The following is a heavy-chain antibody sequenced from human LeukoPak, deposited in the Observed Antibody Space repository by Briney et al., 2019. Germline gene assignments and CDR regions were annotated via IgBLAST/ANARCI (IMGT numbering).Heavy chain of an antibody. Sequence: SETLSLTCTVSGGSISSGSYYWSWIRQPAGKGLEWIGRIYTSGSTNYNPSLKSRVTISVDTSKNQFSLKLSSVTAADTAVYYCARDDSTLLEWIEYFQHWGQGTLVTVSS. V-gene: IGHV4-61*02. CDR2: IYTSGST. CDR1: GGSISSGSYY. D-gene: IGHD3-3*01. J-gene: IGHJ1*01. CDR3: ARDDSTLLEWIEYFQH.